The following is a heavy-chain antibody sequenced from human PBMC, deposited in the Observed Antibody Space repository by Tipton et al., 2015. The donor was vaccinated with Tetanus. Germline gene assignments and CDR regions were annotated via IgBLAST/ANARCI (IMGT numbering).Heavy chain of an antibody. CDR3: ARAAGGGRRINGPAGIDY. CDR1: GYSSIGYY. D-gene: IGHD1-20*01. CDR2: ITPHTGGT. Sequence: QLVQSGPEVKKPGASLKVSCKASGYSSIGYYIHWVRQAPGQGLEWMGWITPHTGGTKYAQEFQGRVTMTGDTSTSTVYMDLNSRRSEDTAVYYRARAAGGGRRINGPAGIDYWGQGTLVTVSS. J-gene: IGHJ4*02. V-gene: IGHV1-2*02.